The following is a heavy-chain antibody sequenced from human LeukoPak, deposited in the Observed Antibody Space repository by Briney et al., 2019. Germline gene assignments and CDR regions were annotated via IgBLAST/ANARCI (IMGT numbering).Heavy chain of an antibody. J-gene: IGHJ4*02. CDR3: ARTSRGGWYNY. CDR1: GDSMTSYY. CDR2: IYNSGSS. D-gene: IGHD6-19*01. Sequence: SETLSLTCSVSGDSMTSYYWSWIRQPAGKGLEWIGRIYNSGSSDYKPSLKSRVSLSVDTSKNQFSLNLTSVTAADTAVYYCARTSRGGWYNYWGQGTLVTVSS. V-gene: IGHV4-4*07.